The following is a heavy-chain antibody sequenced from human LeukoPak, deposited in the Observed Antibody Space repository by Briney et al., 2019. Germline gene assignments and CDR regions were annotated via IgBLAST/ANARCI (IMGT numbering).Heavy chain of an antibody. J-gene: IGHJ5*02. Sequence: GRSLRLSCAASGFTFDDYAMHWVRQAPGKGLEWVSGISWNSGSIGYADSVKGRFTISRDNAKNSLYLQMNSLRAEDTALYYCAKSYSSGWQSTYNWFDPWGQGTLVTVSS. CDR2: ISWNSGSI. V-gene: IGHV3-9*01. CDR3: AKSYSSGWQSTYNWFDP. D-gene: IGHD6-19*01. CDR1: GFTFDDYA.